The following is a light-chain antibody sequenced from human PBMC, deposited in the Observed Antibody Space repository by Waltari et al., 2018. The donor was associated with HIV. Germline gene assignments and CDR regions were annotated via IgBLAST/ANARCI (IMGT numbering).Light chain of an antibody. CDR3: AAWDDSLSGV. V-gene: IGLV1-47*01. CDR2: RNN. J-gene: IGLJ2*01. Sequence: QSVLTQPPSASGTPGQRVTIPCSGGSSNIGNNHVYWYQPFPGTAPKLLIYRNNQRPSGVPDRFSGSKSGTSASLVISGLRSEDEADYYCAAWDDSLSGVFGGGTKVTVL. CDR1: SSNIGNNH.